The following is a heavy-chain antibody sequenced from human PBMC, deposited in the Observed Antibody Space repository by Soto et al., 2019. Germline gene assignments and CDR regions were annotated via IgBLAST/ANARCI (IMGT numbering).Heavy chain of an antibody. CDR1: GYTFTSYY. V-gene: IGHV1-46*01. CDR2: INPSGGST. Sequence: VASVKVSCKASGYTFTSYYMHWVRQAPGQGLEWMGIINPSGGSTSYAQKFQGRVTMTRDTSTSTVYMELSSLRSEDTAVYYCARDYTDYYDSSGYSGLFDYWGQGTLVTVS. CDR3: ARDYTDYYDSSGYSGLFDY. J-gene: IGHJ4*02. D-gene: IGHD3-22*01.